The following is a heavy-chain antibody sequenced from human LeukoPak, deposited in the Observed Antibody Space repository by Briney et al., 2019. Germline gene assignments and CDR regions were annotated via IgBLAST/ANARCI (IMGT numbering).Heavy chain of an antibody. CDR1: GYSFTSYW. V-gene: IGHV5-51*01. CDR3: ARSQRYDFQAVEGFDF. J-gene: IGHJ4*02. D-gene: IGHD3-3*01. Sequence: GESLKISCKGSGYSFTSYWIGWVRQMPGKGLEWMGIIYPGDSDTRYSPSFQGQVTISADKSISTAYLQWSSLKASDTAIYYCARSQRYDFQAVEGFDFWGQGTLVTVSS. CDR2: IYPGDSDT.